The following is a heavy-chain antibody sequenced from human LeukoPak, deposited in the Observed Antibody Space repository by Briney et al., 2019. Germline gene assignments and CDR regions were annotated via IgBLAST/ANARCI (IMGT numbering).Heavy chain of an antibody. CDR2: INHSGST. V-gene: IGHV4-34*01. Sequence: SETLSLTCAVYGGSFSGYYWSWIRQPPGKGLEWIGEINHSGSTNYNPSLKSRVTISVDTSKNQFSLRLSSVTAADTAVYYCARGSNRYCSGGSCYRGKNWFDPWGQGTLVTVSS. D-gene: IGHD2-15*01. CDR1: GGSFSGYY. CDR3: ARGSNRYCSGGSCYRGKNWFDP. J-gene: IGHJ5*02.